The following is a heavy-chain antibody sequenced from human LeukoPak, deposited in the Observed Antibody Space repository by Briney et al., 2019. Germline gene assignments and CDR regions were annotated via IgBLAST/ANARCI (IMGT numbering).Heavy chain of an antibody. CDR2: IKQDGSEK. J-gene: IGHJ4*02. D-gene: IGHD3-22*01. Sequence: GGSLRLSCAASGFTFSSYWMSWVRQAPGKGLEWVANIKQDGSEKYYVDSVKGRFTISRDNAKNSLCLQMNSLRAEDTAVYYCAREEDTYYYDSSGYDDYWGQGTLVTVSS. CDR3: AREEDTYYYDSSGYDDY. V-gene: IGHV3-7*01. CDR1: GFTFSSYW.